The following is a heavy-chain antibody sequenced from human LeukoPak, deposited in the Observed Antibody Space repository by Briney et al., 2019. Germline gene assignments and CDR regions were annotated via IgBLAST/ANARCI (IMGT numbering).Heavy chain of an antibody. CDR1: GGSISSYY. J-gene: IGHJ5*02. D-gene: IGHD2-2*01. CDR3: AGGRVAGYCSSTSCALFDP. Sequence: SETLSLTCTVSGGSISSYYWSWIRQPPGKGLEWIGYIYYSGSTNYNPSLKSRVTISVDTSKNQFSLKLSSVTAADTAVYYCAGGRVAGYCSSTSCALFDPWGQGTLVTVSS. CDR2: IYYSGST. V-gene: IGHV4-59*08.